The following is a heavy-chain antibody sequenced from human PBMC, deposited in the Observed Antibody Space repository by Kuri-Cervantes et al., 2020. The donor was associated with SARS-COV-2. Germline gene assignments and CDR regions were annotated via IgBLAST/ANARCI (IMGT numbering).Heavy chain of an antibody. CDR3: ARVRPSTIFGVVIISAWFDP. J-gene: IGHJ5*02. CDR1: GHSISSGYY. D-gene: IGHD3-3*01. Sequence: SETLSLTCAVSGHSISSGYYWGWVRQPPGKGLEWIGSIYHSGSTYYNPSLMSRVTILVDTSKNQFSLKLSSVTAADTAVYYCARVRPSTIFGVVIISAWFDPWGQGTLVTVSS. CDR2: IYHSGST. V-gene: IGHV4-38-2*01.